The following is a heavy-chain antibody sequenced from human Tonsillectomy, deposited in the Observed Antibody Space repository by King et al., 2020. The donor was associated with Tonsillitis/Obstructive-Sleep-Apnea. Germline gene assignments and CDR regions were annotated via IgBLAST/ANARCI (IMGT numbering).Heavy chain of an antibody. CDR2: ISSSSSYI. J-gene: IGHJ4*02. CDR1: GFTFSSYS. V-gene: IGHV3-21*01. Sequence: VQLVESGGGLVKPGGSLRLSCAASGFTFSSYSMNWVRQAPGKGLEWVSSISSSSSYIYYADSVKGRFTISRDNAKNSLYLQMNSLRAEDPAVYYCARGSGDGYNSYDYWGQGTLVTVSS. D-gene: IGHD5-24*01. CDR3: ARGSGDGYNSYDY.